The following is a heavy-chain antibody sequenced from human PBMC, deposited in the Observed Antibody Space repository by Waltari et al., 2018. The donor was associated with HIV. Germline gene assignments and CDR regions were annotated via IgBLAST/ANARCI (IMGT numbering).Heavy chain of an antibody. V-gene: IGHV1-8*01. CDR2: VNPNSGNT. D-gene: IGHD6-19*01. J-gene: IGHJ4*02. CDR1: GYTFTSYD. CDR3: ARDSVGSSGWSVGFDY. Sequence: QVQLVQSGAEVKKPGASVKVSCKASGYTFTSYDINWVRQATGQGLEWMGWVNPNSGNTGYAQKFQGRVTMTRNTSISTAYMELSSLRSEDTAVYYCARDSVGSSGWSVGFDYWGQGTLVTVSS.